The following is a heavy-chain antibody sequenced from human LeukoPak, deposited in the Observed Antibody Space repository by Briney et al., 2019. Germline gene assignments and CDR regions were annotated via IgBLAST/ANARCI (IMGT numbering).Heavy chain of an antibody. J-gene: IGHJ1*01. D-gene: IGHD3-22*01. V-gene: IGHV4-39*01. CDR2: IYYSGRT. CDR3: ARRRYYDGSGYLE. Sequence: SETLPLTCSVPGDSVSRSDSYWDWIRQPPGKGLEWIGTIYYSGRTYYSPSLKSRVTMSVDPSNNQFSLNLRSVTAADTALYYCARRRYYDGSGYLEWGQGTLLSVSS. CDR1: GDSVSRSDSY.